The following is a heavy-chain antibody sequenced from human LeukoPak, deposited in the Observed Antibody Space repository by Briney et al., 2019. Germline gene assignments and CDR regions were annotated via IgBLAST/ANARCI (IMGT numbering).Heavy chain of an antibody. J-gene: IGHJ4*02. CDR1: GGSISSGGYY. D-gene: IGHD3-22*01. Sequence: SETLSLTCTVPGGSISSGGYYWSWIRQHPGKGLEWIGYIYYSGSAYYNPSLKSRVTISVDTSKNQFSLKLSSVTAADTAVYYCARHHYDSSGYYDYFDYWGQGTLVTVSS. CDR3: ARHHYDSSGYYDYFDY. CDR2: IYYSGSA. V-gene: IGHV4-31*03.